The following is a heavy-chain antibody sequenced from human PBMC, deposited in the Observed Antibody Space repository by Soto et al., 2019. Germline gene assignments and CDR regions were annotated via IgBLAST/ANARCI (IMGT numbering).Heavy chain of an antibody. D-gene: IGHD3-22*01. V-gene: IGHV1-69*06. Sequence: SVKVSCKASGGTFSSYAISWVRQAPGQGLEWMGGIIPIFGTANYAQKFQGRATITADKSTSTAYMELSSLRSEDTAVYYCARDLDYYDSSGYPRGPHWFDPWGQGILVTVSS. CDR3: ARDLDYYDSSGYPRGPHWFDP. CDR2: IIPIFGTA. CDR1: GGTFSSYA. J-gene: IGHJ5*02.